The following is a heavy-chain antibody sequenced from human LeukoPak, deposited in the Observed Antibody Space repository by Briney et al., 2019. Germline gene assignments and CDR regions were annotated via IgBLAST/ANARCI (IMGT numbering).Heavy chain of an antibody. D-gene: IGHD5-24*01. J-gene: IGHJ6*02. CDR2: IHSGGST. CDR1: GFTFSNYA. Sequence: GGSLRLSCAASGFTFSNYAMIWVRQAPGKGLEWVSVIHSGGSTYYADSVKGRFTISRDNSKNTLYLQMNSLRAEDTAVYYCATMARHLRWGMDVWGQGTTVTVSS. V-gene: IGHV3-53*01. CDR3: ATMARHLRWGMDV.